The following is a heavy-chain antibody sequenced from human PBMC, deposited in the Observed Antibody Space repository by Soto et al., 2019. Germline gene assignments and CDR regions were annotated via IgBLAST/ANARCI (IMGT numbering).Heavy chain of an antibody. CDR2: TYYRSKWYN. CDR1: GDSVSSNSAA. CDR3: ARDWGFGERKHYYYYYYGMDV. Sequence: SQTLSLTCAISGDSVSSNSAAWNWIRQSPSRGLEWLGRTYYRSKWYNDYAVSVKSRITINPDTSKNQFSLQLNSVTPEDTAVYYCARDWGFGERKHYYYYYYGMDVWGQGTTVTVSS. V-gene: IGHV6-1*01. D-gene: IGHD3-10*01. J-gene: IGHJ6*02.